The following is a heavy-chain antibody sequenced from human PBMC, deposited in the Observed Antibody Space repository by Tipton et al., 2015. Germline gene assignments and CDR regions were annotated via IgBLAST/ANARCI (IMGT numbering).Heavy chain of an antibody. V-gene: IGHV3-74*01. CDR1: GFTFSGHW. J-gene: IGHJ4*02. D-gene: IGHD6-13*01. CDR3: GKDFVIRGISWYPIDF. Sequence: GSLRLSCAASGFTFSGHWMHWVRQAPGKGLVWVSRIYSDASTISYADSVKGRFTISRDNAKNSLYLQMNSLRPEDTAFYYCGKDFVIRGISWYPIDFWGQGTQVTVSS. CDR2: IYSDASTI.